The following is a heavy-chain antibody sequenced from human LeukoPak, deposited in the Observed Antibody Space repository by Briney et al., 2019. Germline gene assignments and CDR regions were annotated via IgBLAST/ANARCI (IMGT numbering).Heavy chain of an antibody. CDR3: TRVGYIDEGIDY. CDR2: IKQDGSKK. V-gene: IGHV3-7*04. D-gene: IGHD5-24*01. J-gene: IGHJ4*02. CDR1: GFPFSNW. Sequence: GGSLRLSCVASGFPFSNWMTWVRQAPGKGLEWVANIKQDGSKKSYVDSVKGRFTISRDNAKNSLYLQMNSLRAEDTAIYYCTRVGYIDEGIDYWGQGTLVTVSS.